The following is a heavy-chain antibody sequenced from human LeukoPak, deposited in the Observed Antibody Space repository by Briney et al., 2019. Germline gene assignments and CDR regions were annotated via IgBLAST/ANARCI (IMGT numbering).Heavy chain of an antibody. J-gene: IGHJ4*02. CDR3: AKDKYSSSSPDY. CDR2: IRGSDGYT. CDR1: GFAFNIYA. V-gene: IGHV3-23*01. D-gene: IGHD6-6*01. Sequence: PGGSLRLSCAASGFAFNIYAMSWVRQAPGKGLEWVSTIRGSDGYTYYADSVKGRFTISRDNSKNTLYLQMNSLRAEDTAVYYCAKDKYSSSSPDYWGQGTLVTVSS.